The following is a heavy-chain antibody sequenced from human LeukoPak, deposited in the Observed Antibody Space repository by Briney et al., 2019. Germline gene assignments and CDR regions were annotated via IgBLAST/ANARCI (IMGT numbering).Heavy chain of an antibody. CDR2: ISGSGGST. CDR3: AKIQGSYYDY. Sequence: GGSLRLSCAASGFTVSSNYMSWVRQAPGKGLEWVSAISGSGGSTYYADSVKGRFTISRDNSKNTLYLQMNSLRAEDTAVYYCAKIQGSYYDYWGQGTLVTVSS. J-gene: IGHJ4*02. D-gene: IGHD3-10*01. CDR1: GFTVSSNY. V-gene: IGHV3-23*01.